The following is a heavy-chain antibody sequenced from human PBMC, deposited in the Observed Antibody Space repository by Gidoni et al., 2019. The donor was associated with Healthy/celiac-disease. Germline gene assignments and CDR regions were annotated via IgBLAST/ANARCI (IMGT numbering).Heavy chain of an antibody. V-gene: IGHV4-61*02. CDR1: GGSISSGSYY. J-gene: IGHJ6*03. CDR3: ARDLYDFWSTPYYYYYMDV. CDR2: IYTSGST. Sequence: QVQLQESGPGLVKPSQTLSLTCTVSGGSISSGSYYWSWIRQPAGKGLEWIGRIYTSGSTNYNPSLKSRVTISVDTSKNQFSLKLSSVTAADTAVYYCARDLYDFWSTPYYYYYMDVWGKGTTVTVSS. D-gene: IGHD3-3*01.